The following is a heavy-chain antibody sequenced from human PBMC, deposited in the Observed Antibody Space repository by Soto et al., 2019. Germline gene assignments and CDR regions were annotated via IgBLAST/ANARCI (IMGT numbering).Heavy chain of an antibody. V-gene: IGHV1-18*01. CDR3: ARVLNYDTWFDS. J-gene: IGHJ5*01. D-gene: IGHD3-9*01. Sequence: GASVKLSCKTSGYTFTSYDISWVRQAPGQGLEWMGWISRHNGDTNYAQSLQGRVALTTDTSTSTAYMELRSLRSDDTAMYYCARVLNYDTWFDSWGQGTLVTVSS. CDR1: GYTFTSYD. CDR2: ISRHNGDT.